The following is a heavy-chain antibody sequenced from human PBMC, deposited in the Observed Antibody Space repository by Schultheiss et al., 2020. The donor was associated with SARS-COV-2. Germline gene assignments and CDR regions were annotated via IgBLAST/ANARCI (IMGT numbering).Heavy chain of an antibody. Sequence: ASVKVSCKASGYTFTSYGINWVRQAPGQGLEWMGWISAYNGNTNYAQKLQGRVTVTTDTSTSTAYMELRSLRSDDTAVYFCASGGFVGGDKYYYTAMDVWGEETTVTVSS. CDR3: ASGGFVGGDKYYYTAMDV. CDR2: ISAYNGNT. J-gene: IGHJ6*04. D-gene: IGHD2-21*02. V-gene: IGHV1-18*01. CDR1: GYTFTSYG.